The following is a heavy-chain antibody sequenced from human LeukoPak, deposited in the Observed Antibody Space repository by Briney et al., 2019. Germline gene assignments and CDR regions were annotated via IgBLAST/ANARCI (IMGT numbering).Heavy chain of an antibody. CDR2: ISAYNGNT. CDR3: ARDRVGYSYGQPNWFDP. Sequence: ASVKVSCKASGYTFTSYGISWVRQAPGQGLEWMGWISAYNGNTNYAQKLQGRVTMTTDTSTSTACMELRSLRSDDTAVYYCARDRVGYSYGQPNWFDPWGQGTLVTVSS. J-gene: IGHJ5*02. CDR1: GYTFTSYG. V-gene: IGHV1-18*04. D-gene: IGHD5-18*01.